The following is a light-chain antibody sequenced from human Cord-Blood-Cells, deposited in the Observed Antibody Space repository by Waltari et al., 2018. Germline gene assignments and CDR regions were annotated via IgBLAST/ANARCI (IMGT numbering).Light chain of an antibody. V-gene: IGLV2-14*01. CDR2: QVR. J-gene: IGLJ2*01. CDR1: SSDAGGYNY. Sequence: QSALTQPASVSGSPGQSITLSCTGTSSDAGGYNYVSRYQQHPGKAPKLMIYQVRKRPSGVFNRFSGSKPGNTASLTISGLQAGDEAGYYCSSETGSSTVVFGGGTKLTVL. CDR3: SSETGSSTVV.